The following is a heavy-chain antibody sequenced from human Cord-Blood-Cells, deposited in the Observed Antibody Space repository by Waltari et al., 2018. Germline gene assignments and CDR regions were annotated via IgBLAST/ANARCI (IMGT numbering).Heavy chain of an antibody. CDR1: GFTFSSYG. CDR2: SREDGSNK. CDR3: ANGLIAARAVTYYYYGMDV. J-gene: IGHJ6*02. Sequence: QVQLVESGGGVVQPGGSLRLPCAASGFTFSSYGMHWVRQAPGKGREWVAFSREDGSNKYYADAGKGRFTIYRENSKSTLYLQRNSLGAEDTAVYYCANGLIAARAVTYYYYGMDVWGQGTTVTVSS. V-gene: IGHV3-30*02. D-gene: IGHD6-6*01.